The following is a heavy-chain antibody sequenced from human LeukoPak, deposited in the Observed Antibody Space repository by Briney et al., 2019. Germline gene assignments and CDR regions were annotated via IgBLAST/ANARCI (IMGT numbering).Heavy chain of an antibody. D-gene: IGHD5-18*01. CDR1: GFTFSSYS. Sequence: GGSLRLSCAASGFTFSSYSMNWVRQAPGKGLEWVSSISSSSYIYYADSVKGRFTISRDNAKNSLYLQMNSLRAEDTAVYYCARDRSPSDTAMDAFDIWGQGTMVTVSS. CDR2: ISSSSYI. CDR3: ARDRSPSDTAMDAFDI. J-gene: IGHJ3*02. V-gene: IGHV3-21*01.